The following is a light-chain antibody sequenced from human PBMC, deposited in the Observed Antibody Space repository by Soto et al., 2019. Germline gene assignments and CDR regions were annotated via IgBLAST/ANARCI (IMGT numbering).Light chain of an antibody. CDR2: GAS. CDR3: QQYNNWPKIT. V-gene: IGKV3-15*01. Sequence: EIVMTQPPATLSVSPVERSTVSFIASQSVSNKLAWYQQKPGQAPRLLIYGASTRASGITARFSGSGSGTEFTLTISSLQSEDFALYYCQQYNNWPKITFGQGTRLEIK. CDR1: QSVSNK. J-gene: IGKJ5*01.